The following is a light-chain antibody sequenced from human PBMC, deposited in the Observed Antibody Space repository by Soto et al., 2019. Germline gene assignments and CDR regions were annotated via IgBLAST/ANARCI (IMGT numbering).Light chain of an antibody. CDR1: QSVSSRY. Sequence: EIVLTQSPGTLSLSPGDTATLSCRASQSVSSRYLGWYQQRPGQAPRLLMYGASSRATGIPDRFSGSGSGTDFTLTISRLEPEDFAVYYCHQYDNSPLTFGGGTKVEIK. J-gene: IGKJ4*01. V-gene: IGKV3-20*01. CDR3: HQYDNSPLT. CDR2: GAS.